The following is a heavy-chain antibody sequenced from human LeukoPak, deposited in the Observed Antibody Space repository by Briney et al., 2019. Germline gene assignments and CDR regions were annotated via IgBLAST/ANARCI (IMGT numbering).Heavy chain of an antibody. CDR3: AKVSTKLLSYDDYV. CDR1: GFTFSSYA. V-gene: IGHV3-23*01. D-gene: IGHD4-17*01. CDR2: ISGSGGST. Sequence: PGGSLRLSCAASGFTFSSYAMSWVRQAPGKGLEWVSAISGSGGSTYYADSVKGRFTISRDNSKNTLYLQMNSLRAEDTAVYYCAKVSTKLLSYDDYVWGQGTLVTVSS. J-gene: IGHJ4*02.